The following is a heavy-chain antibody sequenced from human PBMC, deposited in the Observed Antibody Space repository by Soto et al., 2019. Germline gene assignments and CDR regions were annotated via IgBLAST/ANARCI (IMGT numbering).Heavy chain of an antibody. CDR1: GYTFTSTW. J-gene: IGHJ6*02. Sequence: ASVKVSCKASGYTFTSTWMHWVRQAPGQGLEWMGGIMPIFRTPDYAQKFQGRVTITADESTSTAYMELSGLKPDDTAVYYCGRDKDRLQLGSNYYYILDVWGQGTTVTVSS. CDR3: GRDKDRLQLGSNYYYILDV. CDR2: IMPIFRTP. V-gene: IGHV1-69*13. D-gene: IGHD2-2*01.